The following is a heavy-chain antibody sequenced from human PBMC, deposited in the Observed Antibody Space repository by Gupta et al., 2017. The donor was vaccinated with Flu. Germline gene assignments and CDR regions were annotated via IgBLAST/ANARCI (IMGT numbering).Heavy chain of an antibody. CDR1: GFTFSSYA. V-gene: IGHV3-33*01. CDR2: IWYDGSNK. CDR3: ARDIGAYSRPLNAFDI. J-gene: IGHJ3*02. Sequence: VQLVESGGGVVQPGRSLRLSCAASGFTFSSYARHGVRKAPGKGLEWVAVIWYDGSNKYYADSVKGRFTISRDNSKNTLYLQMNSLRAEDTAVYYCARDIGAYSRPLNAFDIWGQGTMVTVSS. D-gene: IGHD6-13*01.